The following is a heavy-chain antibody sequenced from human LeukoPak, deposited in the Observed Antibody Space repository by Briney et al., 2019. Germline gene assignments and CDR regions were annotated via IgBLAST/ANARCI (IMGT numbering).Heavy chain of an antibody. V-gene: IGHV4-38-2*02. D-gene: IGHD2-15*01. J-gene: IGHJ4*02. Sequence: SETLSLTCIVSGYPIISDYFWGWVRQPPGKGPEWIGSIFHSGDVYYNPSLTSRVTLSVDPSNNRFSLKVTSVTAADTAIYYCARVVASTSIDFWGQGTLVTVSS. CDR3: ARVVASTSIDF. CDR2: IFHSGDV. CDR1: GYPIISDYF.